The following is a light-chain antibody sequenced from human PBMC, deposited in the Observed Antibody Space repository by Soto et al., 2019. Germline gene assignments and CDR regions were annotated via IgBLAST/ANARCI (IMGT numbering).Light chain of an antibody. CDR3: ATWDDSLSAVL. CDR1: SSNIGNNY. V-gene: IGLV1-51*01. CDR2: DNN. J-gene: IGLJ2*01. Sequence: QSALTQPPSVSAAPGQKVTISCSGSSSNIGNNYVSWYQQLQGTAPKLLIYDNNRRPSGIPDRFSDSKSGTSATLGITGLQTGDEADYFCATWDDSLSAVLFGGGTKLTVL.